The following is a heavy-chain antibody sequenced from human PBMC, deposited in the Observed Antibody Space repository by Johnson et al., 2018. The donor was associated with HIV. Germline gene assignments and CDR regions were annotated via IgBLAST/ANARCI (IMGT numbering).Heavy chain of an antibody. CDR2: IWFDGSIT. J-gene: IGHJ3*01. CDR1: GFSFSDYG. D-gene: IGHD3-3*01. Sequence: QVQLVESGGGVVQPGKSLKVSCAASGFSFSDYGMHWVRQAPGKGLEWVAVIWFDGSITHYADSVKGRFTISRDNSRNTLYLQMDSLRVEDTSVYYCTVWRWGWSGQEPFDVWGPGTMVTVSS. CDR3: TVWRWGWSGQEPFDV. V-gene: IGHV3-33*01.